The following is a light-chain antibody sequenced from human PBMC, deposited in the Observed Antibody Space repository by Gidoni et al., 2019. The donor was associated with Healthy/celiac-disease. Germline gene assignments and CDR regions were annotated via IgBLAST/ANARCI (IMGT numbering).Light chain of an antibody. Sequence: DIQLTQSPSFLSASVGDRGTITCRASQGISSYLAWYQQKPGKAPKLLIYAASTLQSGVPSRFSGSGSGTEFTLTISSLQPEDVATYYCQQLNSYPLITFGQGTRLEIK. CDR1: QGISSY. J-gene: IGKJ5*01. CDR2: AAS. CDR3: QQLNSYPLIT. V-gene: IGKV1-9*01.